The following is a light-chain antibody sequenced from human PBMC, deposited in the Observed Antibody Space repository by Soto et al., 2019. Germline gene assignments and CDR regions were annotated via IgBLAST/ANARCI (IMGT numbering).Light chain of an antibody. V-gene: IGKV3-15*01. CDR2: GAS. CDR1: QSFSSN. J-gene: IGKJ1*01. Sequence: EIVMTQSPATLSVSPGERATLSCRASQSFSSNLACYQHKPGQAPRLLIYGASTRATGIPARCSGSGSGTEFTLTISSLQSEYSAVYYCQQYGSSPTFGQGTKVDI. CDR3: QQYGSSPT.